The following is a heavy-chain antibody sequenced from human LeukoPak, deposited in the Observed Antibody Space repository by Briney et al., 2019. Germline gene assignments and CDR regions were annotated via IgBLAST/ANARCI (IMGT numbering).Heavy chain of an antibody. CDR2: INWNGGST. CDR1: GFTFDDYG. V-gene: IGHV3-20*04. J-gene: IGHJ6*03. Sequence: GGSLRLSCAASGFTFDDYGMSWVRQAPGKGLEWVSGINWNGGSTGYADSVKGRFTISRDNAKNSLYPQMNSLRAEDTALYYCARYSGYDSYYYYYMDVWGKGTTVTVSS. CDR3: ARYSGYDSYYYYYMDV. D-gene: IGHD5-12*01.